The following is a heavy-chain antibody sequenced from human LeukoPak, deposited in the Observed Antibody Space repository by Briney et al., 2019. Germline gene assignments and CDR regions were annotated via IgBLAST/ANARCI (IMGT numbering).Heavy chain of an antibody. D-gene: IGHD2-2*01. CDR3: ARVAYGSSWFDP. CDR2: ISHRGVT. CDR1: GYSISTDYY. Sequence: PSETLSLTCTVSGYSISTDYYWGWIRQSPGKGLEWIGSISHRGVTYYNPSLKSRVTISGDTSKNQFSLKLSSVTAADTAVYYCARVAYGSSWFDPWGQGTLVIVSS. V-gene: IGHV4-38-2*02. J-gene: IGHJ5*02.